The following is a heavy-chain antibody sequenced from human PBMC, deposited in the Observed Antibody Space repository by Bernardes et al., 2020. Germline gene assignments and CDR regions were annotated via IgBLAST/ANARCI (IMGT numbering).Heavy chain of an antibody. CDR1: GGSISSYY. V-gene: IGHV4-59*01. Sequence: SETLSLTCTVSGGSISSYYWSWIRQPPGKGLEWIGYIYYSGSTNYNPSLKSRVTISVDTSKNQFSLKLSSVTAADTAVYYCARVIPEYGVGTPDAFDIWGQGTMVTVSS. CDR3: ARVIPEYGVGTPDAFDI. CDR2: IYYSGST. D-gene: IGHD2-15*01. J-gene: IGHJ3*02.